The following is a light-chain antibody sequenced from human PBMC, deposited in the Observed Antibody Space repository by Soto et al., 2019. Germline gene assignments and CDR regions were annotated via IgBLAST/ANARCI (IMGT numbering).Light chain of an antibody. CDR1: QIVTSSF. J-gene: IGKJ1*01. CDR2: GAS. Sequence: EIVLTQSPGTLSLSPGERATLSCGASQIVTSSFLAWYQQKPGQAPRLLIYGASSRATGIQDRFSGSGSGTDFTLTIRRLEPEDFAVYYCKQYGSSPETFGQGTKVDI. V-gene: IGKV3-20*01. CDR3: KQYGSSPET.